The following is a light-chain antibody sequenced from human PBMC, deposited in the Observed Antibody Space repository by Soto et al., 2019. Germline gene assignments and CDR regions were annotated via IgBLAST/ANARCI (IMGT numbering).Light chain of an antibody. Sequence: VPPSPSTLSLSPGERVPLSCRASQSVSSSLAWYQQRPGQAPRLLIYDTSTRAAGIAARFSGSGSGTEFTLTISSLQSEDFAVYYCQQYVHWPPGTFGQGTKVDIK. CDR2: DTS. V-gene: IGKV3-15*01. CDR1: QSVSSS. CDR3: QQYVHWPPGT. J-gene: IGKJ1*01.